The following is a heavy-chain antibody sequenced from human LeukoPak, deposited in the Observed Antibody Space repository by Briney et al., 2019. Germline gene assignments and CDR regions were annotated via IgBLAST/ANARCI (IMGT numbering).Heavy chain of an antibody. CDR2: INHSGST. CDR1: GGSFSGYY. Sequence: SETLSLTCAVYGGSFSGYYWSWIRQPPGKGLEWIGEINHSGSTNYNPSLKSRVTISVDTSKNQFSLKLSSATAADTAVYYCARGRPSRDGYYYYYYGMDVWGQGTTVTVSS. CDR3: ARGRPSRDGYYYYYYGMDV. J-gene: IGHJ6*02. V-gene: IGHV4-34*01.